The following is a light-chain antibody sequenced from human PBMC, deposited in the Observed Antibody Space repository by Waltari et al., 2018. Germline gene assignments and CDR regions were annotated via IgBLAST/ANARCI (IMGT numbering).Light chain of an antibody. V-gene: IGKV3-20*01. Sequence: EIVLTQSLGPLSLSPGERATLSCRASQSVSSSYLAWYQQKPGQAPRLLIYGASSRATGIPDRFSGSGSGTDFTLTISRLEPEDFAVYYCQQYGSSPWTFGQGTKVEIK. J-gene: IGKJ1*01. CDR1: QSVSSSY. CDR2: GAS. CDR3: QQYGSSPWT.